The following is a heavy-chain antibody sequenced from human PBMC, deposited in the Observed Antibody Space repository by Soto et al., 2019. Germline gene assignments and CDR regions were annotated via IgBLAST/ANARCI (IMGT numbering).Heavy chain of an antibody. D-gene: IGHD6-19*01. CDR2: INAGNGNT. CDR3: ARDDSRGWYYFDY. CDR1: GYTFTSYA. Sequence: QVQLVQSGAEVKKPGASVKVSCKASGYTFTSYAMHWVRQAPGQRLEWMGWINAGNGNTQYSQKFQGRVTITRDTSARKAYMELSSLRSEDTAVYYCARDDSRGWYYFDYWGQGTLVTVSS. J-gene: IGHJ4*02. V-gene: IGHV1-3*01.